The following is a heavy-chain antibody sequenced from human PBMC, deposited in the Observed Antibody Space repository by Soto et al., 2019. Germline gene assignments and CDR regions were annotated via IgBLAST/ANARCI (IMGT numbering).Heavy chain of an antibody. CDR1: GYSFTSYW. V-gene: IGHV5-51*01. CDR3: ARLAPIYHDISGLDN. J-gene: IGHJ4*02. CDR2: ISPGDSAT. Sequence: GESLKISCKGSGYSFTSYWIGWVRQMPGKGLEWMGSISPGDSATRYSPSFQGQVTLSVDTSISTAYLQLTSLRGSDSALYYCARLAPIYHDISGLDNWGQGTLVTV. D-gene: IGHD3-22*01.